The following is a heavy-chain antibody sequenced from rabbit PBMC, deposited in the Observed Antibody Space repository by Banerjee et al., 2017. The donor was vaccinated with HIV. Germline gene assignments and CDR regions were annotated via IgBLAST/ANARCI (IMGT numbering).Heavy chain of an antibody. V-gene: IGHV1S45*01. J-gene: IGHJ4*01. CDR1: ASSSGNGKW. Sequence: QEQLEESGGALVKLEGSLNLTGKPSASSSGNGKWMAGAAQAPGKGLEWIGCINTSSGDTVYATWAKGRFTISKASWTTVTLQMTSLTAADTATYFCARDLAGVIGWNFGLWGQGTLVTVS. CDR2: INTSSGDT. CDR3: ARDLAGVIGWNFGL. D-gene: IGHD4-1*01.